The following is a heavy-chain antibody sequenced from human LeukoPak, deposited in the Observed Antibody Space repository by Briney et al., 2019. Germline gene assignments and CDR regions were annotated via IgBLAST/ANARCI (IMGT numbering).Heavy chain of an antibody. CDR2: IYSAGAT. V-gene: IGHV3-53*01. Sequence: GGSVRLSCAASGFTVSDNYMTWVRQAPGKALEWVSSIYSAGATHYAESVKGRFTISRDNSKNTLYLQMNSLRAEDMAVYYCARIEWERLGRAFDIWGQGTMVTVSS. J-gene: IGHJ3*02. CDR3: ARIEWERLGRAFDI. CDR1: GFTVSDNY. D-gene: IGHD1-26*01.